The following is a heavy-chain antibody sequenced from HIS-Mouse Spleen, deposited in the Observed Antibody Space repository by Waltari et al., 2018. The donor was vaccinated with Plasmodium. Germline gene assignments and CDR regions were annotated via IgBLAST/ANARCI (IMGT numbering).Heavy chain of an antibody. D-gene: IGHD3-3*01. CDR1: GYTFTGYY. V-gene: IGHV1-2*02. J-gene: IGHJ4*02. CDR2: IKPNSGGT. CDR3: ARAFGPLEHPAY. Sequence: QVQLVQSGAEVKKPGASVKVSCKASGYTFTGYYMHWVRQAPGQGLEWMGWIKPNSGGTNYAQKVQGRVTMTRDTSISTAYMELSRLRSDDTAVYYCARAFGPLEHPAYWGQGTLVTVSS.